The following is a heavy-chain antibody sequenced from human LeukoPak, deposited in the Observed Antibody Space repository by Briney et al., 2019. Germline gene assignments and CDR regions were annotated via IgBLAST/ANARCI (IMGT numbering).Heavy chain of an antibody. J-gene: IGHJ6*02. Sequence: SETLSLTCTVSGGSISGSSYYWGWIRQPPGKGLEWIGSIYYSGSTYYNPSLKSRVTISVDTSKNQFSLKLSSVTAADTAVYYCARLRCSGGSCYASDYYYGMDVWGQGTTVTVSS. CDR1: GGSISGSSYY. V-gene: IGHV4-39*01. CDR3: ARLRCSGGSCYASDYYYGMDV. D-gene: IGHD2-15*01. CDR2: IYYSGST.